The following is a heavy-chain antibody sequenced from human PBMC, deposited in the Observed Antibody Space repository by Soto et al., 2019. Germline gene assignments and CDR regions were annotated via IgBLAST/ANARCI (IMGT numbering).Heavy chain of an antibody. CDR2: FSGSGGST. J-gene: IGHJ4*02. CDR3: AKPYSSSWYQGGY. D-gene: IGHD6-13*01. V-gene: IGHV3-23*01. CDR1: GLTFSSYA. Sequence: EVQLLESGGGLVQPGGSLRLSCAASGLTFSSYAMSWVRQAPGKGLEWVSAFSGSGGSTYYADSVKGRFTISRDNSKNTLYLQMNSLRAEDTAVYYCAKPYSSSWYQGGYWGQGTLVTVSS.